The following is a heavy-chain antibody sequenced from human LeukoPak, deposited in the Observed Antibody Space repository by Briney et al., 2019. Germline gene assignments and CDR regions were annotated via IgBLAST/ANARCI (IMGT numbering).Heavy chain of an antibody. CDR2: IIPIFGTA. D-gene: IGHD6-13*01. V-gene: IGHV1-69*05. Sequence: SVKVSCKASGGTFSSYAISWGRQAPGQGLECMGGIIPIFGTANYAQKFQGRVTITTDESTSTAYMELSSLRSEDTAVYYCARTVIAAAGKYNWFDPWGQGTLVTVSS. CDR1: GGTFSSYA. CDR3: ARTVIAAAGKYNWFDP. J-gene: IGHJ5*02.